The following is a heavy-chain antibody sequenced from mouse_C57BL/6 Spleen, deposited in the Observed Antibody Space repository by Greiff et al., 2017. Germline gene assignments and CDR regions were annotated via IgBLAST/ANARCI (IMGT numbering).Heavy chain of an antibody. CDR2: IDPSDSYT. V-gene: IGHV1-59*01. CDR3: ARRSGDYDGYFDY. Sequence: VQLQQPGAELVRPGTSVKLSCKASGYTFTSYWMHWVKQRPGQGLEWIGVIDPSDSYTNYNQKFKGKATLTVDTSSSTAYMQLSSLTSEDSAVYYCARRSGDYDGYFDYWGQGTTLTVSS. D-gene: IGHD2-4*01. J-gene: IGHJ2*01. CDR1: GYTFTSYW.